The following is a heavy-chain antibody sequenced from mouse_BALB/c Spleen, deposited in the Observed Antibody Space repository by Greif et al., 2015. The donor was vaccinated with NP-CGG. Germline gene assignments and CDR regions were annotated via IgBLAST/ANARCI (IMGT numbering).Heavy chain of an antibody. CDR2: INPSNGGT. Sequence: QVQLQQSGAELVKPGASVKLSCKASGYTFTSYYMYWVKQRPGQGLEWIGEINPSNGGTNFNEKFKSKATLTVDKSSSTAYMQLSSLTSEDSAVHYCTSRSYSYWYFDVWGAGTTVTVSS. J-gene: IGHJ1*01. CDR3: TSRSYSYWYFDV. D-gene: IGHD2-12*01. V-gene: IGHV1S81*02. CDR1: GYTFTSYY.